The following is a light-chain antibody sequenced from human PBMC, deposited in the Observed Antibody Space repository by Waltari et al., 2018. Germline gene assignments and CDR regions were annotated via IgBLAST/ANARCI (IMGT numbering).Light chain of an antibody. V-gene: IGLV1-44*01. CDR1: HSNLGSND. CDR2: NNI. J-gene: IGLJ3*02. CDR3: ASWDDSLTGSWV. Sequence: QSVVTQPPSASGTPGQRVTISCSGSHSNLGSNDVKWYQHLPGTAPKLLIYNNIQRPSGVPDRFSASKSGSSASLAISGLHSEDEGDYYCASWDDSLTGSWVFGGGTKLTVL.